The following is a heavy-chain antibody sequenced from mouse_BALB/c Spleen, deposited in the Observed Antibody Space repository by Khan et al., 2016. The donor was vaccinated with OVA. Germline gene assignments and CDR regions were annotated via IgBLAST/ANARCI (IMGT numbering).Heavy chain of an antibody. D-gene: IGHD1-1*02. CDR2: ISSGSNII. Sequence: EVELVESGGGLVQPGGSRKLPCAASGFTFSSFGMFWIRQAPEKGLEWVAYISSGSNIIYYADTVKGRFTISRDNPNNTLFLQMTSRRAEDTAMYYCARILGIYAMDYWGQGTSVTVSS. J-gene: IGHJ4*01. V-gene: IGHV5-17*02. CDR1: GFTFSSFG. CDR3: ARILGIYAMDY.